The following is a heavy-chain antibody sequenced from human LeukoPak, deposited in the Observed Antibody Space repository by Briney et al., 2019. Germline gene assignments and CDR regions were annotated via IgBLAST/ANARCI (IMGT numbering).Heavy chain of an antibody. Sequence: GGSLRLSCVASGFTFSSYYMSWVRQAPGKGLEWVANIKEDGSERYYVDSMKGRFTISRDDAKNSLYLQMNSLRAEDTAVYYCARDLYGDYFFDYWGQGTLVTVSS. V-gene: IGHV3-7*01. J-gene: IGHJ4*02. D-gene: IGHD4-17*01. CDR2: IKEDGSER. CDR3: ARDLYGDYFFDY. CDR1: GFTFSSYY.